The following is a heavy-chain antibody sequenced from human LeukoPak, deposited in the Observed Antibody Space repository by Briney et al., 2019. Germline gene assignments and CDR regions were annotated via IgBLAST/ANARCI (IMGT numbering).Heavy chain of an antibody. Sequence: GGSLRLSCAASGFTFSSYGMHWVRQAPGKGLEWVAFIRYDGSNKYYADSVKGRFTISRDNSKNTLYLQMNSLRAEDTAVYYCAKDLYYYDSSGYHIDYWGQGTLVTVSS. V-gene: IGHV3-30*02. J-gene: IGHJ4*02. CDR1: GFTFSSYG. CDR3: AKDLYYYDSSGYHIDY. CDR2: IRYDGSNK. D-gene: IGHD3-22*01.